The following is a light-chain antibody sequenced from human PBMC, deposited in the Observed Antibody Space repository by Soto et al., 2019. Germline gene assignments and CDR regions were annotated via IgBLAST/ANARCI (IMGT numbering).Light chain of an antibody. J-gene: IGLJ2*01. CDR1: SGHSSYA. CDR3: QTWGTGTVV. V-gene: IGLV4-69*01. Sequence: QLVLTQSPSASASLGASVKLTCTLSSGHSSYAIAWHQQQPEKGPRYLMKLNSDGSHSKGDGIPDRFSASTSGAERYLTNSTLQSEDEADYYCQTWGTGTVVFGGGTKVTVL. CDR2: LNSDGSH.